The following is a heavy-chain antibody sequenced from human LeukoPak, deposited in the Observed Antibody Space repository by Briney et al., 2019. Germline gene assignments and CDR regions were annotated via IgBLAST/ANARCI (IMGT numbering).Heavy chain of an antibody. J-gene: IGHJ4*02. Sequence: GGSLRLXCAASGFTFSSYWMSWVRQAPGKGLEWVANIKQDGSEKYYVDSVKGRFTISRDNAKNSLYLQMNSLRAEDTAVYYCARRSSGWDLPRKFDYWGQGTLVTVSS. V-gene: IGHV3-7*01. CDR2: IKQDGSEK. CDR1: GFTFSSYW. D-gene: IGHD6-19*01. CDR3: ARRSSGWDLPRKFDY.